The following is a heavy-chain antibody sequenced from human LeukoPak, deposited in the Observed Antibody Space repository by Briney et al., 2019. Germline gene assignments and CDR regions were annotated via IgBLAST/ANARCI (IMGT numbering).Heavy chain of an antibody. Sequence: GGSLRLSCAASGFTFSTYGMSWVRQAPGKGLEWVSAISNSGGATCYADSVKGRFTISRDNSENTVYLQMNSLRAEDTAVYYCAKDRGTIPYWGQGTLATVSS. CDR2: ISNSGGAT. J-gene: IGHJ4*02. CDR1: GFTFSTYG. V-gene: IGHV3-23*01. D-gene: IGHD1-1*01. CDR3: AKDRGTIPY.